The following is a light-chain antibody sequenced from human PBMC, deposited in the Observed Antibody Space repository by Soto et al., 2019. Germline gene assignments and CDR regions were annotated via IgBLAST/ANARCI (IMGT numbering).Light chain of an antibody. CDR2: GAS. CDR3: QHYGSSPWT. V-gene: IGKV3-20*01. J-gene: IGKJ1*01. Sequence: IVLKQSPGTLSLYPGERATLSCRASQSVFNNHIGWYQQKPGQAPRLLIYGASSRATGIPDRFGGSGSGTDFTLTISRLEPEDFAVYYCQHYGSSPWTFGQRTNVDI. CDR1: QSVFNNH.